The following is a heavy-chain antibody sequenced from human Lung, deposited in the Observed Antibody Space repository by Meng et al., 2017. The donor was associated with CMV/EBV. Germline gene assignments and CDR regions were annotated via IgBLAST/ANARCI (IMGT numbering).Heavy chain of an antibody. Sequence: SETLSLTCTVSGGSISSSSYYWGWIRQPPGKGLEWIGSIYYSGSTYYNPSLKSRVTISVDTSKNQFSLKLSSVTAADTAVYYCARDLKSYCSSTSCYINWFDPWXQGPXVTVYS. CDR3: ARDLKSYCSSTSCYINWFDP. CDR1: GGSISSSSYY. V-gene: IGHV4-39*07. D-gene: IGHD2-2*02. J-gene: IGHJ5*02. CDR2: IYYSGST.